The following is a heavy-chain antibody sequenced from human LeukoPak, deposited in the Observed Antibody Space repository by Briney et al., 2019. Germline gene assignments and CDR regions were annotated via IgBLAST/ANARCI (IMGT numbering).Heavy chain of an antibody. Sequence: TTSETLSLTCTVSGGSISGYYWSWIRQPAGKGLEWIGRIYTSGSTNYNPSLKSRVTMSVDTSKNQFYLKLSSVTAADTAVYYCAGQTFSSSWTYYFGYWGQGTLVTVSS. CDR1: GGSISGYY. D-gene: IGHD6-13*01. V-gene: IGHV4-4*07. CDR3: AGQTFSSSWTYYFGY. J-gene: IGHJ4*02. CDR2: IYTSGST.